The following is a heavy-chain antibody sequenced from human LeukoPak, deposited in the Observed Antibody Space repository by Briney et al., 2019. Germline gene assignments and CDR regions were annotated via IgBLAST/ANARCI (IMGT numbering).Heavy chain of an antibody. Sequence: KLSETLSLTCTVSGGSISSYYWSWIRQPPGKGLEWIGYIYYSGSTNYNPSLKSRVTISVDTSKNQFSLKLSSVTAADTAVYYCARGSTVYYYYYYMDVWGKGTTVTVSS. J-gene: IGHJ6*03. CDR1: GGSISSYY. CDR2: IYYSGST. V-gene: IGHV4-59*01. CDR3: ARGSTVYYYYYYMDV. D-gene: IGHD4-11*01.